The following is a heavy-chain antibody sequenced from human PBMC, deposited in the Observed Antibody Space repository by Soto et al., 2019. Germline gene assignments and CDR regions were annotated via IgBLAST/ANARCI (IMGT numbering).Heavy chain of an antibody. CDR2: ISGSGGST. Sequence: EVQLLESGGGLVQPGGSLRLSCAASGFSFSSYAMSWVRQAPGKGLEWVSAISGSGGSTYYADSVRGQFTISRDNSKNTLYLQMNSLRAEDTAVYYCAKDPHPYNILTGYSRTWGQGTLVTVSS. D-gene: IGHD3-9*01. V-gene: IGHV3-23*01. CDR3: AKDPHPYNILTGYSRT. J-gene: IGHJ5*02. CDR1: GFSFSSYA.